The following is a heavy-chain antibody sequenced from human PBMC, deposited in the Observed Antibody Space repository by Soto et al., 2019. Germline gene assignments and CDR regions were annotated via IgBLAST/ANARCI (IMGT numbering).Heavy chain of an antibody. CDR1: GGSISSGGYY. J-gene: IGHJ5*02. CDR2: IYYSGST. Sequence: SSETLSLTCTVSGGSISSGGYYWSWIRQHPGKGLEWIGYIYYSGSTYYNPSLKSRVTISVDTSKNQFSLKLSSVTAADTAVYYCARDLGPGNWFDPWGQGTLVTVSS. V-gene: IGHV4-31*03. D-gene: IGHD3-10*01. CDR3: ARDLGPGNWFDP.